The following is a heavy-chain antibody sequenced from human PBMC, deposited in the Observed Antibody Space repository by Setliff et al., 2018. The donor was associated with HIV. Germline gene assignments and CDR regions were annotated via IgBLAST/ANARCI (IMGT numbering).Heavy chain of an antibody. J-gene: IGHJ4*02. CDR2: LDYSGTT. CDR1: GGSMSGSSYY. D-gene: IGHD3-22*01. V-gene: IGHV4-39*01. Sequence: SETLSLTCTVSGGSMSGSSYYWGWIRQPPGKGLEWIGSLDYSGTTYYNPSLKSRVTISVDTSKNQFSLRLNSVTAADTAVYYCARHLAEADYYESSGYYLYFDYWGQGTLVTVSS. CDR3: ARHLAEADYYESSGYYLYFDY.